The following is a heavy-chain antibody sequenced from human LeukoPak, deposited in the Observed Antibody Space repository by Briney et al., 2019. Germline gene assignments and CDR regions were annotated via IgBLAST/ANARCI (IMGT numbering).Heavy chain of an antibody. CDR2: ISGGGGFT. CDR1: GFTFSSYA. V-gene: IGHV3-23*01. Sequence: PGGSLRLSCAASGFTFSSYAMSWVRQAPVKGLEWVSTISGGGGFTYYADSVKGRFTISRDNSMKTLYLQMNSLRAEDTAVYYCAKLLDSGSYYKYDYWGQGILVTVSS. D-gene: IGHD3-10*01. CDR3: AKLLDSGSYYKYDY. J-gene: IGHJ4*02.